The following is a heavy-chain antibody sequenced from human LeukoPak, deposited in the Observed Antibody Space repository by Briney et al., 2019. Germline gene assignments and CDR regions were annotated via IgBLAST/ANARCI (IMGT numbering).Heavy chain of an antibody. Sequence: ASVKVSCKASGGTFSSYAISWVRQAPGQGLEWMGGIIPIFGTASYAQKFQGRVTITTDESTSTAYMELSSLRSEDTAAYYCALSQDCSGGSCYSYYWGQGTLVTVSS. CDR2: IIPIFGTA. J-gene: IGHJ4*02. D-gene: IGHD2-15*01. CDR1: GGTFSSYA. CDR3: ALSQDCSGGSCYSYY. V-gene: IGHV1-69*05.